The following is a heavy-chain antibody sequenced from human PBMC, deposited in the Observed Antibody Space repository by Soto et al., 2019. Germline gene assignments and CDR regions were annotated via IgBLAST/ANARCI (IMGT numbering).Heavy chain of an antibody. V-gene: IGHV3-21*06. J-gene: IGHJ4*02. CDR1: GFTYTRYS. Sequence: PGGSLRLSCAASGFTYTRYSMNWVRQAPGKGLEWVSSISRTTNYIYYGDSMKGRFTISRDNAMNSLYREMNSRRAEDTAVYYCARESEDLTSNFDYWGQGTLVTVSS. CDR3: ARESEDLTSNFDY. CDR2: ISRTTNYI.